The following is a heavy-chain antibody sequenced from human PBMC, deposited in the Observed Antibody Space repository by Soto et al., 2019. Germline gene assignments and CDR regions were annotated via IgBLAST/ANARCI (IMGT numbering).Heavy chain of an antibody. J-gene: IGHJ6*02. CDR3: ARDGDTVYDFWSGYYPNYYYYGMDV. V-gene: IGHV3-21*01. CDR2: ISSSSSYI. D-gene: IGHD3-3*01. Sequence: PGGSLRLSCAASGFTFSSYSMNWVRQAPGKGLEWVSSISSSSSYIYYADSVKGRFTISRDNAKNSLYLQMNSLRAEDTAVYYCARDGDTVYDFWSGYYPNYYYYGMDVWGQGTTVTVSS. CDR1: GFTFSSYS.